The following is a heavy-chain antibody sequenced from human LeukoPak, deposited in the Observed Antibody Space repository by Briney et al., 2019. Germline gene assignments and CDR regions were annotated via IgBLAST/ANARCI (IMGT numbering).Heavy chain of an antibody. CDR1: GYMFNIYG. Sequence: ASVKVSCKASGYMFNIYGISWVRQAPGQGLEWMGWISAFNGNTNYARNFQVRVTMTTDASTSTAYMELTSLRSDDTAVYYCARSPPSTGYDRFDTWGQGTLVTVSS. CDR3: ARSPPSTGYDRFDT. V-gene: IGHV1-18*01. CDR2: ISAFNGNT. J-gene: IGHJ4*02. D-gene: IGHD5-12*01.